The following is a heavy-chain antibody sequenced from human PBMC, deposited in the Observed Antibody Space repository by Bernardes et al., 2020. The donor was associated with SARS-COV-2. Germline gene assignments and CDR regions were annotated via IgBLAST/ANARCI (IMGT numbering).Heavy chain of an antibody. CDR3: ARDRSESWTTVVTGAFDI. J-gene: IGHJ3*02. CDR1: GFTLNIYW. CDR2: IKQDGTET. D-gene: IGHD4-17*01. Sequence: GGSLRLSCAASGFTLNIYWMTWARQAPGRGLEWVANIKQDGTETYYVDSVKGRFTISRDNSRNTLYLQMNSLRAEDTAIYYCARDRSESWTTVVTGAFDIWGQGTMVTVSS. V-gene: IGHV3-7*05.